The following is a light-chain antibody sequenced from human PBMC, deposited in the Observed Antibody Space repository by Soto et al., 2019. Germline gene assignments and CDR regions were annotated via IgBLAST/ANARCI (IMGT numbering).Light chain of an antibody. CDR3: QQFSSYPLT. J-gene: IGKJ4*01. CDR1: QSVSSSTY. V-gene: IGKV3-20*01. CDR2: GAS. Sequence: EVVLTQSPGTLSLSPGERATLSCRASQSVSSSTYLAWYQQKPGQAPRLLIYGASSRATGIPDRFSGSGSGTDFTLTISRLEPEDFAVYYCQQFSSYPLTFGGGTKVDIK.